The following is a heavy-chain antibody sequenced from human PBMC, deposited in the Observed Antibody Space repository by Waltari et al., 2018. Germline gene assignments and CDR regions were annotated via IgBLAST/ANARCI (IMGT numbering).Heavy chain of an antibody. CDR2: INPNSGGT. CDR1: GDTFTGYY. Sequence: QVQLVQSGAAVQKPGASVKVSCQASGDTFTGYYMPCVRQAPGQGLEWMGWINPNSGGTNYAQKFQGRVTMTRDTSISTAYMELSRLRSDDTAVYYCARVFRRGYYYDSSGYYNYWGQGTLVTVSS. CDR3: ARVFRRGYYYDSSGYYNY. J-gene: IGHJ4*02. D-gene: IGHD3-22*01. V-gene: IGHV1-2*02.